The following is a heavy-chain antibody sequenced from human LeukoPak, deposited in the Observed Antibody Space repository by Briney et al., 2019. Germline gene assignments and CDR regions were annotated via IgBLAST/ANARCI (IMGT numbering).Heavy chain of an antibody. J-gene: IGHJ6*02. D-gene: IGHD1-20*01. CDR3: ARDLTVYNWNVFRVYYYYGMDV. CDR2: ISSSGSTI. CDR1: GFTFSSYA. Sequence: PGGSLRLSCAASGFTFSSYAMSWIRQAPGKGLEWVSYISSSGSTIYYADSVKGRFTISRDNAKNSLYLQMNSLRAEDTAVYYCARDLTVYNWNVFRVYYYYGMDVWGQGTTVTVSS. V-gene: IGHV3-11*01.